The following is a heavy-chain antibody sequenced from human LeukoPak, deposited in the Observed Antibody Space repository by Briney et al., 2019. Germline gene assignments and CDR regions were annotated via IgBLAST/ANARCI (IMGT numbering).Heavy chain of an antibody. J-gene: IGHJ5*02. CDR1: GGSFSGYY. Sequence: SETLSLTCAVYGGSFSGYYWSWIRQPPGKGLEWIGEINHSGSTNYNPSLKSRVTISVDTSKNQFSLKLSSVTAADTAVYYCARSRDGYSYGYGRSRSWFDPWGQGTLVTVSS. D-gene: IGHD5-18*01. V-gene: IGHV4-34*01. CDR2: INHSGST. CDR3: ARSRDGYSYGYGRSRSWFDP.